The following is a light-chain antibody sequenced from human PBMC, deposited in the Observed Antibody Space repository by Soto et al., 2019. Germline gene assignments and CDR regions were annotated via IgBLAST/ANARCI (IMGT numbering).Light chain of an antibody. J-gene: IGKJ5*01. V-gene: IGKV2-30*01. CDR2: KVS. CDR1: QSLVSSDGNTY. Sequence: DVVMTQSPVSLPVTLGQPASISCRSSQSLVSSDGNTYLNWFQQRPGQSPRRLIYKVSNRDSGVPDRFSGSGSGTDFTLKISRVEAEDVGVYYCMQGTHWPPITFGQGTRLEIK. CDR3: MQGTHWPPIT.